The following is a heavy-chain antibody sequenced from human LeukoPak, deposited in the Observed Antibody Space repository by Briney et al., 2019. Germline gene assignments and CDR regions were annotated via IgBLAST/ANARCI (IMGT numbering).Heavy chain of an antibody. CDR3: AGVLRFLEWLPAFDY. CDR2: IYHSGST. Sequence: SETLSLTCAVSGYSISSGYYWGWIRQPPGKGLEWIGSIYHSGSTYYSPSLKSRVTISVDTSKNQFSLKLSSVTAADTAVYYCAGVLRFLEWLPAFDYWGQGTLVTVSS. V-gene: IGHV4-38-2*01. J-gene: IGHJ4*02. CDR1: GYSISSGYY. D-gene: IGHD3-3*01.